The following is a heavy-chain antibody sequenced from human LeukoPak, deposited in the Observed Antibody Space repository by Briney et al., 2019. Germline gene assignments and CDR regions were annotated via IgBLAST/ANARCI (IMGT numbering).Heavy chain of an antibody. V-gene: IGHV3-30*02. CDR3: ARRDSSGWYGIDY. D-gene: IGHD6-19*01. CDR1: GFTFSSYG. CDR2: IRYDGSNK. Sequence: GGSLRLSCAASGFTFSSYGMHWVRQAPGKGLEWVAFIRYDGSNKYYADSVKGRFTISRDNSKNTLYLQMSSLRAEDTAVYYCARRDSSGWYGIDYWGQGTLVTVSS. J-gene: IGHJ4*02.